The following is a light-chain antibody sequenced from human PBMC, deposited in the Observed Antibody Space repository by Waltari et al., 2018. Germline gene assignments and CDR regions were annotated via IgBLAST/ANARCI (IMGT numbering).Light chain of an antibody. J-gene: IGKJ5*01. CDR1: QSISTW. CDR3: QQYSDYSIT. CDR2: KAS. V-gene: IGKV1-5*03. Sequence: DIQMTQSPSTLSASVGASVTITCRASQSISTWLGWYQQRPGKAPKVLIYKASNLESGVPSRFSGSGSGTEFTLTISSLQPDDFATYYCQQYSDYSITFGQGTRLEIK.